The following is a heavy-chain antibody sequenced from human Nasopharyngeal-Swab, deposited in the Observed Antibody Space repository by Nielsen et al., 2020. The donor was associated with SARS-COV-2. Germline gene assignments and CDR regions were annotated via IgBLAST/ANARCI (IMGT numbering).Heavy chain of an antibody. V-gene: IGHV3-21*01. J-gene: IGHJ6*02. CDR1: GFRDYS. CDR2: ISSSSSDI. D-gene: IGHD2-15*01. Sequence: GESLKISCVDSGFRDYSLNWVRQAPGKGLEWVSSISSSSSDIYYADSVKGRFTISRDSAKNSLYLQMNNLRAEDTAAYYCARGYCSSGSCYAKHYGMDVWGQGTTVTVSS. CDR3: ARGYCSSGSCYAKHYGMDV.